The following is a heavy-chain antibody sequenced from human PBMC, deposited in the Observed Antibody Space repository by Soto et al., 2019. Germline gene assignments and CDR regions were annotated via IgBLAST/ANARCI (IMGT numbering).Heavy chain of an antibody. CDR1: GNTVPNYA. V-gene: IGHV1-3*01. D-gene: IGHD6-19*01. CDR3: AREGSAPYYYYGMDV. Sequence: ASVKVSCKASGNTVPNYAIHWVRRAPGQRLEWMGWINGGNGNTYYSEHFQGRVTFTRDTSAGTVYMELRSLRSDDTAVYYCAREGSAPYYYYGMDVWGQGTTVTVSS. CDR2: INGGNGNT. J-gene: IGHJ6*02.